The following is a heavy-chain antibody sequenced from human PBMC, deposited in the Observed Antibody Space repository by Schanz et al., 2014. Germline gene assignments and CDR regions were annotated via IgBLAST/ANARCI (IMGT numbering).Heavy chain of an antibody. CDR1: GFTFSDYY. Sequence: QVQLEESGGGLVTPGGSLRLSCAASGFTFSDYYMNWVRQAPGRGLEWISYIGSSSTTMYYADSVKGRFTISRDNAKNSLYLQMNSLRDEDTAVYYCARDHPHRGVTGYYNDVWGQGTSVTVSS. D-gene: IGHD3-9*01. J-gene: IGHJ6*02. V-gene: IGHV3-11*04. CDR2: IGSSSTTM. CDR3: ARDHPHRGVTGYYNDV.